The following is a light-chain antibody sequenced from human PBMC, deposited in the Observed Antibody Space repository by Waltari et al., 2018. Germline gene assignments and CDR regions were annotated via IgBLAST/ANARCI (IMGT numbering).Light chain of an antibody. V-gene: IGKV4-1*01. CDR1: QSVLYSSNNKNY. J-gene: IGKJ1*01. Sequence: DIVMTQSPDSLAVSLGERATINRKSSQSVLYSSNNKNYLAWYQQKPGQPPKLLIYWASTRESGVPDRFSGSGSGTDFTLTISSLQAEDVAVYYCQQYYSTPGTFGQGTKVEIK. CDR2: WAS. CDR3: QQYYSTPGT.